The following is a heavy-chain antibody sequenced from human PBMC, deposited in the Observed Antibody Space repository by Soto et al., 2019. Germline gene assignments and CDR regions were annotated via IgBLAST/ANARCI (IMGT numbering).Heavy chain of an antibody. CDR1: GYTFTSYG. V-gene: IGHV1-8*02. CDR2: ISAYSGNT. Sequence: ASVKVSCKASGYTFTSYGISCVRQAPGQGLEWMGWISAYSGNTGYAQKFQGRVTMTRNTSISTAYMELSSLRSEDTAVYYCARGRDYYDSSGYYPGDWFDPWGQGTLVTVSS. J-gene: IGHJ5*02. CDR3: ARGRDYYDSSGYYPGDWFDP. D-gene: IGHD3-22*01.